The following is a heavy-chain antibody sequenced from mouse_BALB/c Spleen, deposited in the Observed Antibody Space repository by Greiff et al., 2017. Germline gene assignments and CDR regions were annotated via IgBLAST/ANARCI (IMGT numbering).Heavy chain of an antibody. D-gene: IGHD1-1*01. J-gene: IGHJ1*01. CDR1: GFTFSSYY. CDR2: INSNGGST. CDR3: ARHYGSSYNWYFDV. Sequence: EVMLVESGGGLVKLGGSLKLSCAASGFTFSSYYMSWVRQTPEKRLELVAAINSNGGSTYYPDTVKGRFTISRDNAKNTLYLQMSSLKSEDTALYYCARHYGSSYNWYFDVWGAGTTVTVSS. V-gene: IGHV5-6-2*01.